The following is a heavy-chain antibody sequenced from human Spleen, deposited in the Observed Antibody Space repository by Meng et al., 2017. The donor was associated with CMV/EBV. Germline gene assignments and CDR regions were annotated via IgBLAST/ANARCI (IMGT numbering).Heavy chain of an antibody. CDR1: GASISSNY. D-gene: IGHD4-11*01. CDR2: ISHNGYI. CDR3: ARDKEGLQDAFDI. Sequence: SETLSLTCTVSGASISSNYWSWNRRPPGKGLQYIGSISHNGYINYNPSLKGRVTISLDTSRNQLSLRLTSVTAADTAMYYCARDKEGLQDAFDIWGQGTMVTVSS. J-gene: IGHJ3*02. V-gene: IGHV4-59*01.